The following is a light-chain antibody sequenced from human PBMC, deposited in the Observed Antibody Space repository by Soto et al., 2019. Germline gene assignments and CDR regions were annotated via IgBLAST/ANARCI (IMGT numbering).Light chain of an antibody. Sequence: EIVLTQSPSTLSLSPGERATLSFRASQSISRSLAWYQQKPGQAPRLLIYGASARATGIPDRFSGGGSGTEFTLTISSLQSEDVAVYFCQQYHGWPSLTFGGGTKVDIK. CDR1: QSISRS. J-gene: IGKJ4*01. CDR3: QQYHGWPSLT. CDR2: GAS. V-gene: IGKV3-15*01.